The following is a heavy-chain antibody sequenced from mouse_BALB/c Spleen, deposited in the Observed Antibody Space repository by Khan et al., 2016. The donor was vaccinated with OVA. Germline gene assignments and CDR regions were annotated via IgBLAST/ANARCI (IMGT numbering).Heavy chain of an antibody. Sequence: QVQLKQSGAELVKPGASVKISCKASGYTFTSYYMYWVKQRPGQGLEWIGGINPSNGDTHFNEKFKNKATLTVDKSSSTAYMQLSSLTSEDSAVYDCARSGYGNPFAYWGQGSLVTVSA. CDR3: ARSGYGNPFAY. CDR1: GYTFTSYY. V-gene: IGHV1S81*02. D-gene: IGHD2-1*01. CDR2: INPSNGDT. J-gene: IGHJ3*01.